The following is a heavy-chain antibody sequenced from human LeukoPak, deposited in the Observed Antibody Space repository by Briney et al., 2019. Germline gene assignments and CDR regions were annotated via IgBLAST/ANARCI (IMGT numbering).Heavy chain of an antibody. CDR3: AHEVSNSDLYAGHYFDY. V-gene: IGHV1-69*10. J-gene: IGHJ4*02. CDR1: GGTFSSYA. Sequence: ATVKVSCKASGGTFSSYAISWVRQAPGQGLEWMGGIIPILGIANYAQKFQGRVTITADKSTSTAYMELSSLRSEDTAVYYCAHEVSNSDLYAGHYFDYWGQGTLVTVSS. CDR2: IIPILGIA. D-gene: IGHD4-11*01.